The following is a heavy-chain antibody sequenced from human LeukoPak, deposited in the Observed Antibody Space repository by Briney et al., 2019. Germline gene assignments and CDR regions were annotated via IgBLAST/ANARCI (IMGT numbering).Heavy chain of an antibody. CDR1: GFTFTGYF. Sequence: ASVKVSCKTSGFTFTGYFLHWVRQAPGQGLEWMGRINPNRGGANYAQNFQGRVSMTRDTSKNTAYMELNGLTFDDTALYFCAKGWVVNYYGSSRNYFDPWGQGTLVTVSS. CDR3: AKGWVVNYYGSSRNYFDP. CDR2: INPNRGGA. V-gene: IGHV1-2*02. D-gene: IGHD3-10*01. J-gene: IGHJ5*02.